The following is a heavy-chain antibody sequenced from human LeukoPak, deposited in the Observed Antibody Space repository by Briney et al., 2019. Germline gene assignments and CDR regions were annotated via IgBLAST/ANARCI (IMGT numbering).Heavy chain of an antibody. D-gene: IGHD3-22*01. Sequence: GGSLRLSCAASGFTFSSYAMHWVRQAPGKGLEWVAVISYDGSNKYYADSVKGRFTISRDNSKNTLYLQMNSLRAEDTAVYYCARDHKYYYDSSGYFDYWGQGTLVTVSS. V-gene: IGHV3-30*04. CDR3: ARDHKYYYDSSGYFDY. CDR2: ISYDGSNK. CDR1: GFTFSSYA. J-gene: IGHJ4*02.